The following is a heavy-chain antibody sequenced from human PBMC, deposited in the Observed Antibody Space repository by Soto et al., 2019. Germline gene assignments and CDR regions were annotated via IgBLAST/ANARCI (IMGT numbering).Heavy chain of an antibody. J-gene: IGHJ3*02. D-gene: IGHD3-10*01. CDR2: IVVGSGNT. Sequence: ASVKVSCKAYGFTFTSSAMQWVRQARGQRLEWIGWIVVGSGNTNYAQKFQERVTITRDMSTSTAYMELSSLRSEDTAVYYCAAAHYYYGSGSYSGDAFDIWGQGTMVTVSS. CDR3: AAAHYYYGSGSYSGDAFDI. V-gene: IGHV1-58*02. CDR1: GFTFTSSA.